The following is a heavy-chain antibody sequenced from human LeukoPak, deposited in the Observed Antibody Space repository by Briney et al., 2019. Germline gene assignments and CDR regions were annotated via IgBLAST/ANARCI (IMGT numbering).Heavy chain of an antibody. D-gene: IGHD3-3*01. Sequence: SETLSLTCTVSDGPMRTYYWDWIRQPPGEGLEWIGYVDYGGNTDHNPSFESRVTISVDTSKNQSSLKLSSVTAADTAVYYCARGRFLDAFDIWGQGTMVTVSS. V-gene: IGHV4-59*01. J-gene: IGHJ3*02. CDR2: VDYGGNT. CDR3: ARGRFLDAFDI. CDR1: DGPMRTYY.